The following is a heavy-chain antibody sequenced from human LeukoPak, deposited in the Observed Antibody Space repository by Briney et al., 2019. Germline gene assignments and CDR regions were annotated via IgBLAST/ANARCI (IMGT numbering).Heavy chain of an antibody. Sequence: GESLKISCKGSGYSFSSYWXGXXRQMPGKGXXXXXXXYPGDSDTRYSPSFQXXVTIXADKSISTAYLQWSSLKASDTAMYYCARRLAVAGSMYFDYWGQGTLVTVSS. CDR3: ARRLAVAGSMYFDY. CDR2: XYPGDSDT. CDR1: GYSFSSYW. V-gene: IGHV5-51*01. D-gene: IGHD6-19*01. J-gene: IGHJ4*02.